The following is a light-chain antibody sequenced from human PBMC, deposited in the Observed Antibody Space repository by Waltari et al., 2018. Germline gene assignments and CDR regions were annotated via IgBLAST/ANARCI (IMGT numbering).Light chain of an antibody. J-gene: IGKJ1*01. Sequence: EIVLTQSTCTLSLSPGERATLSCRASQSVSRALAWYQQKPGQSPRLLIYDASRRATGIPDRFSGSVSGTDFSLTITGLEPEDFAVYYCQHYVRLPATFGQGTKVEIK. CDR3: QHYVRLPAT. CDR1: QSVSRA. V-gene: IGKV3-20*01. CDR2: DAS.